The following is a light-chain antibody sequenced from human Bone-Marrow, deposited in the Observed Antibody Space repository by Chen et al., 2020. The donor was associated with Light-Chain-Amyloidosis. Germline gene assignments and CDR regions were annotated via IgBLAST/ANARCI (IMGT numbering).Light chain of an antibody. CDR3: TSCAGGYTWV. Sequence: QSALTQPRSVFGSPGQSITISCTGTSGNVGGYYFVSWYQQHPGKAPQLIIYDFSKRPPGVPSPISGSKSGHAASLTVHGRQADAEADYYCTSCAGGYTWVFGGVTKLTVL. CDR1: SGNVGGYYF. CDR2: DFS. J-gene: IGLJ3*02. V-gene: IGLV2-11*01.